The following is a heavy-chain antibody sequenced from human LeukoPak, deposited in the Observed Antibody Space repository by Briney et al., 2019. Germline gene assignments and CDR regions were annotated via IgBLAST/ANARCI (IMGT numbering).Heavy chain of an antibody. CDR3: ARDLNGGNSALDY. CDR1: GFTFSSYA. J-gene: IGHJ4*02. D-gene: IGHD4-23*01. CDR2: ISYDGSNK. V-gene: IGHV3-30*04. Sequence: PGGSLRLSCAASGFTFSSYAMHWVRQAPGKGLEWVAVISYDGSNKYYADSVKGRFTISRDNSKNTLYLQMNSLRAEDTAVYYCARDLNGGNSALDYWGQGTLVTVSS.